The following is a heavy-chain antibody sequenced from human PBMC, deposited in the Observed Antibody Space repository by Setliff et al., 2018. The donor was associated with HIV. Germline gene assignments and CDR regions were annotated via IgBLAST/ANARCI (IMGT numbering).Heavy chain of an antibody. J-gene: IGHJ3*02. V-gene: IGHV4-31*03. CDR2: ISYSGIT. CDR3: ARVLGVRRDYYDSSAPLRAAFDI. CDR1: GGYITSGGDS. D-gene: IGHD3-22*01. Sequence: SQTLSLTCTVSGGYITSGGDSGSWLRQHPGKGLKWIGYISYSGITYYDPSLKSRLTMSVDTSNNQFSLKLSSATAADTAVYYCARVLGVRRDYYDSSAPLRAAFDIWGQGTMVTVSS.